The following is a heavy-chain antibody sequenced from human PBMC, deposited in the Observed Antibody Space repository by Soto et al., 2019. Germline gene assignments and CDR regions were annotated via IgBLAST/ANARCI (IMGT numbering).Heavy chain of an antibody. CDR3: ARGKNYYGSGSYYIYYYYYGMDV. CDR2: IIPIFGTA. D-gene: IGHD3-10*01. Sequence: QVQLVQSGAEVKKPGSSVKVSCKASGGTFSSYAISWVRQAPGQGLEWMGGIIPIFGTANYAQKFQGRVTITAEESTSTAYMELSSLRSEDTAVYYCARGKNYYGSGSYYIYYYYYGMDVWGQGPKVTVSS. J-gene: IGHJ6*02. CDR1: GGTFSSYA. V-gene: IGHV1-69*01.